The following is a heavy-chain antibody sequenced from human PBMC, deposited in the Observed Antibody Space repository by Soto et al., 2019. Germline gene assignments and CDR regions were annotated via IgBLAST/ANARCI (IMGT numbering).Heavy chain of an antibody. D-gene: IGHD3-22*01. V-gene: IGHV1-69*01. CDR2: IIPIFGTA. Sequence: QVQLVQSGAEVKKPGSSVKVSCKASGGTFSSYAISWVRQAPGQGLEWMGGIIPIFGTANYAQKFQGRVTITADESKSTAYMELSSLRSEDTAVYYCARYSSLSSCYYYPSDYWGQGTLVTVSS. CDR3: ARYSSLSSCYYYPSDY. J-gene: IGHJ4*02. CDR1: GGTFSSYA.